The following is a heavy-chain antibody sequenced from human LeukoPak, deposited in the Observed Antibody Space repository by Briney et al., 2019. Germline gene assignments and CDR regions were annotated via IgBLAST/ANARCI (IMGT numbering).Heavy chain of an antibody. D-gene: IGHD2-8*01. V-gene: IGHV3-74*01. J-gene: IGHJ3*02. CDR3: GRGGNGIDI. CDR2: INSDESNT. Sequence: PGGSLRLSCAASGFTFSHYLMHWVRQAPGKGLVWVSRINSDESNTNSYADSVKGRFIISRDNAKNTLYLQMNSPRAEDTAVYFCGRGGNGIDIWGQGTTVIVSS. CDR1: GFTFSHYL.